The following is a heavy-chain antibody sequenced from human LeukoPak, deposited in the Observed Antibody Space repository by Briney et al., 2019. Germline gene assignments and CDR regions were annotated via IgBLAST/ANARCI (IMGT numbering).Heavy chain of an antibody. CDR1: GYTFTGYY. D-gene: IGHD6-19*01. J-gene: IGHJ4*02. CDR2: INPISGGT. V-gene: IGHV1-2*02. CDR3: ARSHSSGWLLFDY. Sequence: ASVKVSCKASGYTFTGYYMHWVRQAPGQGLEWMGWINPISGGTNYAQNFQGRVTVTRDTSISTAYMELSRLRSDDTAMYYCARSHSSGWLLFDYWGQGTLVTVSS.